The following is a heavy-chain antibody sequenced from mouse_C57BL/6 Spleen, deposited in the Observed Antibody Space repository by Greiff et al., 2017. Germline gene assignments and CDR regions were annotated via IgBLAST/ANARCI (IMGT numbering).Heavy chain of an antibody. Sequence: VQLQQSGAELVKPGASVKLSCKASGYTFTSYWMQWVKQRPGQGLEWIGEIDPSDSYTNYNQKFKGKATLTVDTSSSTAYMQLSSLASEDSAVYYCARGGTDGFAYWGQGTLVTVSA. D-gene: IGHD3-3*01. CDR2: IDPSDSYT. V-gene: IGHV1-50*01. CDR3: ARGGTDGFAY. CDR1: GYTFTSYW. J-gene: IGHJ3*01.